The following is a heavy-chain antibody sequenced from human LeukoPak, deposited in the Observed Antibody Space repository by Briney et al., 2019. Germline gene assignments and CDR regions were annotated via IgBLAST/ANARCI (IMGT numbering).Heavy chain of an antibody. CDR2: ISWNSGSI. CDR3: AKDIGGAAAGTGAFDI. CDR1: GFTFDDYV. V-gene: IGHV3-9*01. D-gene: IGHD6-13*01. Sequence: GGSLTLSCAASGFTFDDYVMHWLRQAPGKGLEWVSGISWNSGSIGYADSVKSRFTISRDNAKISLYLEMNSLRAEYTALYYCAKDIGGAAAGTGAFDIWGQGTMVTVSS. J-gene: IGHJ3*02.